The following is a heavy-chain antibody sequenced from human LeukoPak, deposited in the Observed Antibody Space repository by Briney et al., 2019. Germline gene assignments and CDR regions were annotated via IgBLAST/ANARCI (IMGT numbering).Heavy chain of an antibody. Sequence: KPSQTLSLTCTVSGGSISSGNYYWSWIRRHPGKGLEWIGYIYHSGSSYYNPSLKSRVTISVDTSKNQFSLKLNSVTAADTAVYYCARVGSIPAANAFDIWGQGTMVTVSS. CDR2: IYHSGSS. D-gene: IGHD6-13*01. J-gene: IGHJ3*02. CDR3: ARVGSIPAANAFDI. V-gene: IGHV4-31*03. CDR1: GGSISSGNYY.